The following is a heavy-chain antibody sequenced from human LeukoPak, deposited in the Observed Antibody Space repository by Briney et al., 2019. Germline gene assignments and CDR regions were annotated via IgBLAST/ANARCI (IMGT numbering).Heavy chain of an antibody. CDR3: ARGLGVVTAQSEQPKPRYFDL. CDR1: GYTFISYG. D-gene: IGHD2-21*02. Sequence: ASVKVSCKASGYTFISYGISWVRQAPGQGLEWMGWISGYNGNTNYAQNLQGRVTMTTDTSTSTAYMELRSLRSDDAAVYYCARGLGVVTAQSEQPKPRYFDLWGRGTQVTVSS. J-gene: IGHJ2*01. CDR2: ISGYNGNT. V-gene: IGHV1-18*01.